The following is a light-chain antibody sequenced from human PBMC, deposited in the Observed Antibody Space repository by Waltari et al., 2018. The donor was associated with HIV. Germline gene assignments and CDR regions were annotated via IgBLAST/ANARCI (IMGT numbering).Light chain of an antibody. J-gene: IGKJ1*01. CDR1: RDISNW. CDR2: QAS. V-gene: IGKV1-5*03. Sequence: DIQMTQSPSTLSASVGDRVTITCRASRDISNWLDWYQQKPGKAPKLLIYQASTLENGVPSRFSGSGSGTEVTLTINSLQPDDFASYSCQQYKGYPWTFGQGTKVEIK. CDR3: QQYKGYPWT.